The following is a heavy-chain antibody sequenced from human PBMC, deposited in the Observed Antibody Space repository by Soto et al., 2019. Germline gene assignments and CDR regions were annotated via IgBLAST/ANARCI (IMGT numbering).Heavy chain of an antibody. CDR1: GFTFSSYG. Sequence: QVQLVESGGGVVQPGRSLRLSCAASGFTFSSYGMHWVRQAPGKGLEWVAVISYDGSNKYYADSVKGRFTISRDNSKNTLYLQMNSLRAEDTAVYYCAKGRDYGDYVGYFDYWGQGTLVTVSS. D-gene: IGHD4-17*01. J-gene: IGHJ4*02. CDR3: AKGRDYGDYVGYFDY. V-gene: IGHV3-30*18. CDR2: ISYDGSNK.